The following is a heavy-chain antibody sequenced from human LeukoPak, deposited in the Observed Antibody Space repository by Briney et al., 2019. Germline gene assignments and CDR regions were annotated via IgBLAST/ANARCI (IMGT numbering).Heavy chain of an antibody. CDR2: ISSSGSTI. CDR1: GFTFSDYY. CDR3: ARDLEAVAGYFDY. V-gene: IGHV3-11*01. D-gene: IGHD6-19*01. Sequence: GGSLRLSCAASGFTFSDYYMSWIRQAPGKGLEWVSYISSSGSTIYYADSVKGRFTISRGHAKNSLYLQMNSLRAEDTAVYYCARDLEAVAGYFDYWGRGTLVTVSS. J-gene: IGHJ4*02.